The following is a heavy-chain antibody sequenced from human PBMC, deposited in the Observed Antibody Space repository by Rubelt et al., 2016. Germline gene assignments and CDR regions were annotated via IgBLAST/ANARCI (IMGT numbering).Heavy chain of an antibody. CDR2: IWYDGSNK. D-gene: IGHD6-13*01. CDR1: GFTFSSYG. Sequence: AASGFTFSSYGMHWVRQAPGKGLEWVAVIWYDGSNKYYADSVKGRFTNSRDNSKKTREMQMNSVRAEDTAVYYCARDRAGMFDYWGQGTLVTVSS. V-gene: IGHV3-33*01. J-gene: IGHJ4*02. CDR3: ARDRAGMFDY.